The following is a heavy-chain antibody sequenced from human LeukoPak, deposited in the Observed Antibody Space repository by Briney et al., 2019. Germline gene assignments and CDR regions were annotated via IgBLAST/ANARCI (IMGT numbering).Heavy chain of an antibody. J-gene: IGHJ4*02. CDR3: ARGGGNCSSTSCYMGGLFDY. CDR1: GYTFTSYD. D-gene: IGHD2-2*01. CDR2: MNPNSGNT. V-gene: IGHV1-8*03. Sequence: ASVKVSCKASGYTFTSYDINWVRQATGQGLEWMGWMNPNSGNTGYAQKFQGRVTITADESTSTAYMELSSLRSEDTAVYYCARGGGNCSSTSCYMGGLFDYWGQGTLVTVSS.